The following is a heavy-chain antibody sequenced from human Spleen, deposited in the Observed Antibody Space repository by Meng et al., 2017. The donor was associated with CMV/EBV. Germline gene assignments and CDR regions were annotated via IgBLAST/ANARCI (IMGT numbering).Heavy chain of an antibody. CDR1: GYTFTSYD. J-gene: IGHJ4*02. V-gene: IGHV1-8*01. CDR3: ASLLAATRGGYFDY. D-gene: IGHD2-15*01. CDR2: MNPNSGNT. Sequence: ASVKVSCKASGYTFTSYDINWVRQATGQGLEWMGWMNPNSGNTGYAQKFQGRVTMTRNTSISTAYMELSRLRSDDTAVYYCASLLAATRGGYFDYWGQGTLVTVSS.